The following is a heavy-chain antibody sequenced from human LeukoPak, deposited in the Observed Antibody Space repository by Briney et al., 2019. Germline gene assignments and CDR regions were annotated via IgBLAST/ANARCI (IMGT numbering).Heavy chain of an antibody. Sequence: GRSLRLSCAASGFTFSSYAMHWVRQAPGKGLEWVAVISYDGSNKYYADSVKGRFTISRDNSKNTLYLQMNSLRAEDTAVYYCARDSGWYVLYYGMDVWGQGTTVTVSS. D-gene: IGHD6-19*01. CDR3: ARDSGWYVLYYGMDV. V-gene: IGHV3-30*04. CDR1: GFTFSSYA. CDR2: ISYDGSNK. J-gene: IGHJ6*02.